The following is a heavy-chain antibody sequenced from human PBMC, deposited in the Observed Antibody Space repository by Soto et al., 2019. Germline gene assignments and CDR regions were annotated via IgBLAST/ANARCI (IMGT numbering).Heavy chain of an antibody. J-gene: IGHJ4*02. CDR2: INHSGST. V-gene: IGHV4-34*01. CDR3: ASTVTTTYYFDY. D-gene: IGHD4-17*01. Sequence: SETLSLTCAVYGGSFSGYYWSWIRQPPGKGLERIGEINHSGSTNYNPSLKSRVTISVDTSKNQFSLKLSSVTAADTAVYYCASTVTTTYYFDYWGQGTLVTVSS. CDR1: GGSFSGYY.